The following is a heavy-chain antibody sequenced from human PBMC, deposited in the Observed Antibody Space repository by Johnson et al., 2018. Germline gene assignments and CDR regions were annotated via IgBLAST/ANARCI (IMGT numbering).Heavy chain of an antibody. D-gene: IGHD2-21*02. CDR1: GFTFSSYA. Sequence: VQLVQSGGGLIQPGGSLRLSCAASGFTFSSYAMSWVRQAPGKGLEWVSAISGRGGSTYYADSGKGRFTITRDNAKNTLYLQMNSLRAEDTAGYYCASCGGDCYGAEYFQHWGQGTLVTVSS. CDR2: ISGRGGST. J-gene: IGHJ1*01. CDR3: ASCGGDCYGAEYFQH. V-gene: IGHV3-23*04.